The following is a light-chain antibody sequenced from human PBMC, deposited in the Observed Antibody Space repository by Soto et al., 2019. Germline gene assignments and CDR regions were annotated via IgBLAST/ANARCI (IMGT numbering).Light chain of an antibody. CDR3: QQRRVWPLT. CDR1: QSVSNY. CDR2: DAS. V-gene: IGKV3-11*01. J-gene: IGKJ4*01. Sequence: VLTQSPATLSLSPGDRVTLSCRASQSVSNYLAWYQQKPGQAPRLLIYDASNRDTGIPARFSASGSGTDFTLTISSLQPEDFAVYYCQQRRVWPLTFGGGTKVEIK.